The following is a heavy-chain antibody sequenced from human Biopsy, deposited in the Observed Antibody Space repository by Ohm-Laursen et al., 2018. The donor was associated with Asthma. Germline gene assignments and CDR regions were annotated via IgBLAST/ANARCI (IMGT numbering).Heavy chain of an antibody. J-gene: IGHJ5*02. CDR2: INPNSGGT. D-gene: IGHD6-13*01. V-gene: IGHV1-2*06. Sequence: SVKVSCKASGYTFIGCHIHWTRQAPGQGLEWMGRINPNSGGTNYAQKFQGRVTMTRDTSISTAYMEVSRLRSDDTAVYYCAGGQKSAGDRWFDPWGQGTLVTVSS. CDR3: AGGQKSAGDRWFDP. CDR1: GYTFIGCH.